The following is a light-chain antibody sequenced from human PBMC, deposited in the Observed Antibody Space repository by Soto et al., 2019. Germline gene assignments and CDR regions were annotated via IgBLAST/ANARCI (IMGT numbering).Light chain of an antibody. CDR2: GAS. J-gene: IGKJ3*01. CDR3: QQYGSAPVT. V-gene: IGKV3-20*01. Sequence: EIVLTQSPGTLSLSPGERATLSCRASQSVSSSYLAWYQQKPGQAPRLLIYGASSRATGIPDRFSGSGSGTDFTLTISRREPEDFAVYYWQQYGSAPVTFGPGTKVDIK. CDR1: QSVSSSY.